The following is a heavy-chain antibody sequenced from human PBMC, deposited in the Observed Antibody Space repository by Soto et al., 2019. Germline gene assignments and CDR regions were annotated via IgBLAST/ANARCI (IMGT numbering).Heavy chain of an antibody. CDR1: GGSISSGGYS. CDR2: IYHSGST. V-gene: IGHV4-30-2*01. D-gene: IGHD3-10*01. CDR3: AGFDGPGDEGMVV. J-gene: IGHJ6*02. Sequence: SETLTVTCAVSGGSISSGGYSWSWIRQPPGKGLEWIGYIYHSGSTYYNPSLKSRVTISVDRSKNQFSLKLSSVTAADTAVYYGAGFDGPGDEGMVVCSPGTSVTVS.